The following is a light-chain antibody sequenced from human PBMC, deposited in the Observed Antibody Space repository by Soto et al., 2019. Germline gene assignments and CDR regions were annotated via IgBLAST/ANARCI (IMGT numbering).Light chain of an antibody. CDR1: SSDVGGYNY. J-gene: IGLJ1*01. V-gene: IGLV2-14*01. Sequence: QSVLTQPASVSGSPGQSITISCSGTSSDVGGYNYVSWYQQHPGKAPKLMIYEVSNRPSGVSNRFSGSTSGNTASLTISGLQAEDEADYYGSSYTGSNNFVFGSGTKVTVL. CDR3: SSYTGSNNFV. CDR2: EVS.